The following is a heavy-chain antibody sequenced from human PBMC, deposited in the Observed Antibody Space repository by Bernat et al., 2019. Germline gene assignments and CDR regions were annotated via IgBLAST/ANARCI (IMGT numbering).Heavy chain of an antibody. D-gene: IGHD3-16*02. J-gene: IGHJ6*03. CDR3: ARGEDDYIWGSYRSYYYYMDV. CDR1: GFTFSSYE. CDR2: ISSSGSTI. Sequence: EVQLVESGGGLVQPGGSLRLSCAASGFTFSSYEMNWVRQAPGKGLEWVSYISSSGSTIYYADSVKGRFTISRDNAKNSLYLQMNSLRAEDTAVYYCARGEDDYIWGSYRSYYYYMDVWGKGTTVTVSS. V-gene: IGHV3-48*03.